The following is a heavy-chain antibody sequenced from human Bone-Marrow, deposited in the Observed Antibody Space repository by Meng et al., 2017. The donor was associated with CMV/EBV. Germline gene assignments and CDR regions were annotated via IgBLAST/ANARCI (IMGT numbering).Heavy chain of an antibody. CDR2: IYYSGST. CDR1: SISSGGCY. V-gene: IGHV4-31*02. Sequence: SISSGGCYCSWIRHHPGKGLEWIGYIYYSGSTYYYPSLKSRVTISVDTSKNQFSLKLSSVTAADTAAYYCARDRYSSSWNQGGFDYWGQGTLVTVSS. CDR3: ARDRYSSSWNQGGFDY. J-gene: IGHJ4*02. D-gene: IGHD6-13*01.